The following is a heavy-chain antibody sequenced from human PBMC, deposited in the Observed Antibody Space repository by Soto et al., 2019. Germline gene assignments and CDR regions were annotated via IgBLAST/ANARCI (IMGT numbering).Heavy chain of an antibody. CDR3: ATAEDNYETGLVLVFLDV. V-gene: IGHV4-30-4*08. CDR1: GGSIGSADYS. CDR2: IDDRGTT. Sequence: SETLSLTCTVSGGSIGSADYSWSWIRQPPGKGLEWIGYIDDRGTTYYNPSLKSRVTISLDPSKNQFSLKLSSVTAADNAVLYCATAEDNYETGLVLVFLDVWGQGTLVTVSS. J-gene: IGHJ4*02. D-gene: IGHD3-22*01.